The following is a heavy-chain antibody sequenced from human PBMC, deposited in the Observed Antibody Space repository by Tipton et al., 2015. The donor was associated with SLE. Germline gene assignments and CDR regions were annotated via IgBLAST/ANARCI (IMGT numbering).Heavy chain of an antibody. CDR3: ARGHYYDSSGYYYVKIFDS. V-gene: IGHV4-59*11. CDR1: GASISSHY. D-gene: IGHD3-22*01. J-gene: IGHJ4*02. Sequence: TLSLTCTVSGASISSHYWSWIRQPPGKGLEWIGYIYYSGSTNYNPSLKSRVTISLDTSKDQFSLKLNSVTAADTAVYYCARGHYYDSSGYYYVKIFDSWGQGTLVTVSS. CDR2: IYYSGST.